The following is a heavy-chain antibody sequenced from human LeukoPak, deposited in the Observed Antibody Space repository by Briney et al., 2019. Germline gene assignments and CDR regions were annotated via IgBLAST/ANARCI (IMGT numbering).Heavy chain of an antibody. CDR3: AKQTSYCSSTSCYLSEFDY. D-gene: IGHD2-2*01. CDR2: IVNSGGAT. CDR1: GFTFNTYA. J-gene: IGHJ4*02. V-gene: IGHV3-23*01. Sequence: GGSLRLSCAASGFTFNTYAMSLVRQAPGKGLEWVSTIVNSGGATYYADSVKGRFAISRDNSKNTLYLQMNSLRAEDTAVYYCAKQTSYCSSTSCYLSEFDYWGQGTLVTVSS.